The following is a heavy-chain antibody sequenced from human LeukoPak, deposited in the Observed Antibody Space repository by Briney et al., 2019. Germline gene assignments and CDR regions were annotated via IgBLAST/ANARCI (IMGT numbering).Heavy chain of an antibody. CDR1: GGSISDYY. Sequence: PSETLSLTCTVSGGSISDYYWSWIRQPPGEGLEWIGYIYYSGSTNYNPSLKSRVTISVDTSKNQFSLKLNSVTAADTAVYYCARDKGYYDSSGYFYYYGMDVWGQGTTVTVSS. J-gene: IGHJ6*02. D-gene: IGHD3-22*01. V-gene: IGHV4-59*01. CDR2: IYYSGST. CDR3: ARDKGYYDSSGYFYYYGMDV.